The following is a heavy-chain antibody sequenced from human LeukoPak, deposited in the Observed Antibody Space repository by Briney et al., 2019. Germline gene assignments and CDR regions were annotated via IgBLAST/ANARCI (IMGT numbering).Heavy chain of an antibody. V-gene: IGHV3-21*01. Sequence: GRSLRLSFAASGFTFSSYSMYWVRQAPGKGLEWVSYISSHKTYIYYADSVKDRFTISRDNAKSSLYLQMNSLRAEDTAVYYCAGIGVAGQFDYWGPGTLGTVSS. CDR1: GFTFSSYS. D-gene: IGHD6-19*01. J-gene: IGHJ4*02. CDR2: ISSHKTYI. CDR3: AGIGVAGQFDY.